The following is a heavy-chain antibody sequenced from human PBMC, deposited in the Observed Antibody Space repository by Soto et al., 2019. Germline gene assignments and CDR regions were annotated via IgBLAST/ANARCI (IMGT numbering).Heavy chain of an antibody. D-gene: IGHD6-19*01. V-gene: IGHV2-70*11. CDR3: ARRRQQWPRSLYFDY. Sequence: SGPTLVNPTQTLTLTCTFSGFSLSTSGMCVSWIRQPPGKALEWLARIDWDDDKYYSTSLKTRLTISKDTSKNQVVLTMTNMDPVDTATYYCARRRQQWPRSLYFDYWGQGTLVNVAS. CDR2: IDWDDDK. J-gene: IGHJ4*02. CDR1: GFSLSTSGMC.